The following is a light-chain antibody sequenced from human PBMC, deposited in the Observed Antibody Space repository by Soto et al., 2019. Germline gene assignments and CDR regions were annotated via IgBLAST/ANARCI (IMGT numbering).Light chain of an antibody. V-gene: IGKV3-15*01. CDR2: SAS. J-gene: IGKJ3*01. CDR3: QQYNNWPLT. Sequence: EIVMTQSPATLSMSPGERAALSCRASESAGIHLAWYQQKPGQAPRLLIYSASTRATGIPARFSASGYGTEFTLTISSLQSEDSAVYYCQQYNNWPLTCGPGTRVDIK. CDR1: ESAGIH.